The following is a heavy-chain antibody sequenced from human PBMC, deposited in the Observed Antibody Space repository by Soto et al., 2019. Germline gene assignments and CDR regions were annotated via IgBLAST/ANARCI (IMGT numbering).Heavy chain of an antibody. CDR3: ARNRAGITMIVLVITQHDALDI. V-gene: IGHV3-30-3*01. D-gene: IGHD3-22*01. CDR1: GFTFSSYA. J-gene: IGHJ3*02. CDR2: ISYDGSNK. Sequence: PGGSLRLSCAASGFTFSSYAMHGVRQAPGKGLEWVAVISYDGSNKYYADSVKGRFTISRDNSKNTLYLQMNSLRAEDTAVYYCARNRAGITMIVLVITQHDALDICGQGTMVT.